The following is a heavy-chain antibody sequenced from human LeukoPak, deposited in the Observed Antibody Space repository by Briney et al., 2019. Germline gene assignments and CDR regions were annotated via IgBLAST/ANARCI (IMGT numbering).Heavy chain of an antibody. V-gene: IGHV3-53*01. CDR2: IHTSGDT. CDR1: GLTVSHNY. CDR3: IVFGDSNH. D-gene: IGHD4-17*01. Sequence: GGSLRLSCAASGLTVSHNYVSWVRQAPGKGLEWVSAIHTSGDTCYADSVKGRFTISRDTSKNTLYLQINSLRVEDTAVYYCIVFGDSNHRGQGTLVTVSS. J-gene: IGHJ4*02.